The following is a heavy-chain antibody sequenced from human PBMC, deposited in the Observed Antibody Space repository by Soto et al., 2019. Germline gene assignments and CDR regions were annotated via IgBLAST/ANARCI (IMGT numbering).Heavy chain of an antibody. V-gene: IGHV4-59*01. CDR3: AREYSSSPIFDY. D-gene: IGHD6-6*01. CDR2: IYYSGST. Sequence: SETLSLTCTVSGGSISSYYWSWIRQPPGKGLEWIGYIYYSGSTNYNPSLKSRVTISVDTSKNQFSLKLSSVTAADTAVYYCAREYSSSPIFDYWGQGTLVTVSS. J-gene: IGHJ4*02. CDR1: GGSISSYY.